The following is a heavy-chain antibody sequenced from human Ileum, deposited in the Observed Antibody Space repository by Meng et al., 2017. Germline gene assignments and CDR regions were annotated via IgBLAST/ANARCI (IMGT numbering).Heavy chain of an antibody. J-gene: IGHJ5*02. CDR1: GGSISSDDYY. V-gene: IGHV4-30-4*01. D-gene: IGHD3-3*01. Sequence: QVQLQESGPGLVKPSQTLSLTCTVSGGSISSDDYYWSWIRQPPGKGLEWIGYIYYSGSTYYNPSLKSRVTISVDTSKNQFSLKLSSVTAADTAVYYCARENTIFGVVWGSWFDPWGQGTLVTVSS. CDR2: IYYSGST. CDR3: ARENTIFGVVWGSWFDP.